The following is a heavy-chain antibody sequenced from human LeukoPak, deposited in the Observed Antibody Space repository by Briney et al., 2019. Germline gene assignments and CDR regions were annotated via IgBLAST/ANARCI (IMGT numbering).Heavy chain of an antibody. V-gene: IGHV4-38-2*01. CDR1: GYSISSGYY. Sequence: SETLSLTCAVSGYSISSGYYWGWIRQSPGKGLEWIGSIYHTGSTYYNPSLKSRLTISVDTSKNQFSLKLSSVTAADTAVYYCARLRKQLAHFDYWGQGTLVTVSS. CDR2: IYHTGST. J-gene: IGHJ4*02. D-gene: IGHD6-6*01. CDR3: ARLRKQLAHFDY.